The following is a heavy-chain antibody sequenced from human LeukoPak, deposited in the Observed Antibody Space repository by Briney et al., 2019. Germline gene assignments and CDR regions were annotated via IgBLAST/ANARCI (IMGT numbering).Heavy chain of an antibody. CDR2: THYSGTG. D-gene: IGHD3-22*01. Sequence: SEALSLTCAVSGGPIIASYWSWIRQPPGKGLEWIGYTHYSGTGNYNPSLKSRVTISIDTSKNRFSLRLTSVTAADTAVYYCARVRFYDTTGYSTSYYLDYWGQGALVTVSS. CDR3: ARVRFYDTTGYSTSYYLDY. V-gene: IGHV4-59*01. CDR1: GGPIIASY. J-gene: IGHJ4*02.